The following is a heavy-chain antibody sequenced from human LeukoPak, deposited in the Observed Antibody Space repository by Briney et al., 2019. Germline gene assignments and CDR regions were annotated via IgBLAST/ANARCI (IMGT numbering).Heavy chain of an antibody. J-gene: IGHJ6*02. CDR3: ARVITLYDSSDYYYYYGMDA. CDR1: GFTFSSYA. Sequence: GGFLRLSRAASGFTFSSYAMHWVRQAPGKGLEWVAVISYDGSNKYYADSVKGRFTMSRDNSKNTLYLQMNSLRAEDTAVYYCARVITLYDSSDYYYYYGMDAWGQGTTVTASS. D-gene: IGHD3-22*01. V-gene: IGHV3-30-3*01. CDR2: ISYDGSNK.